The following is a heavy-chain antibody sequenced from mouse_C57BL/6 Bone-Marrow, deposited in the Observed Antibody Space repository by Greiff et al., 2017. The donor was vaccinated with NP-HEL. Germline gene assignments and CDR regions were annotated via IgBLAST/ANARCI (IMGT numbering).Heavy chain of an antibody. CDR1: GYTFTSYW. Sequence: EVQLQQSGTVLARPGASVKMSCKTSGYTFTSYWMHWVKQRPGQGLEWIGAIYPGNSDTSYNQKFKGKAKLTAVTSASTAYMELSSLTNEDSAVYYCRGDYYGSIYYFDYWGQGTTLTVCS. CDR3: RGDYYGSIYYFDY. V-gene: IGHV1-5*01. D-gene: IGHD1-1*01. J-gene: IGHJ2*01. CDR2: IYPGNSDT.